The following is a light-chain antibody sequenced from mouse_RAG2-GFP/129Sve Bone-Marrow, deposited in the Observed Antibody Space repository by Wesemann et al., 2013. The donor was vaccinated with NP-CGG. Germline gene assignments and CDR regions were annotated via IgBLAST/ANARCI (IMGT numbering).Light chain of an antibody. V-gene: IGKV4-68*01. Sequence: QIVLTQSPALMSASPGGEGHHDLQCQLKCKLHVLVPAEAKIPPPNPGFYLTSNLASGVPARFSGSGSGTSYSLTISSMVAEDATSYFCHQWSSYPLTFGAGTKLELK. CDR1: KCKL. CDR2: LTS. J-gene: IGKJ5*01. CDR3: HQWSSYPLT.